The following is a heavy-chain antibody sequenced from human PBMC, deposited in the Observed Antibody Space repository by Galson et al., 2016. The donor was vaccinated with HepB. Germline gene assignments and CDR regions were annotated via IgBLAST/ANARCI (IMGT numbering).Heavy chain of an antibody. CDR3: ARVGIGSSWYFDY. CDR2: IKQDGSEK. D-gene: IGHD6-13*01. J-gene: IGHJ4*02. CDR1: GFTFSSYW. V-gene: IGHV3-7*01. Sequence: SLRLSCAVSGFTFSSYWMSWVRQGPGKGLEWVAIIKQDGSEKYYVGSVKGRFTISRDNAKKSLYLQMNSLRAEDTAVYYCARVGIGSSWYFDYWGQGTLVTVSS.